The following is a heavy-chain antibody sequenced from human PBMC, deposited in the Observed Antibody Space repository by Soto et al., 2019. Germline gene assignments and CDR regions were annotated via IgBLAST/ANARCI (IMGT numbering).Heavy chain of an antibody. CDR1: GYTFTSYY. D-gene: IGHD2-15*01. J-gene: IGHJ4*02. V-gene: IGHV1-46*01. CDR3: ARGRCSGGSCSPHFDY. CDR2: INPSGGST. Sequence: ASVKVSCKASGYTFTSYYMHWVRQAPRQGLEWMGIINPSGGSTSYAQKLQGRVTMTRDTSTSTVYMELSSLRSEDTAVYYCARGRCSGGSCSPHFDYWGQGTLVTVSS.